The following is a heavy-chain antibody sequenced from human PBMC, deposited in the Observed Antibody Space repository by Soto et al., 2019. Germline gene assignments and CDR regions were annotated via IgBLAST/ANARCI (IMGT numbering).Heavy chain of an antibody. CDR1: GFTFSNYD. CDR3: EGRDDPFHV. J-gene: IGHJ3*01. V-gene: IGHV3-33*01. Sequence: QVQLVESGGGVVQPGTSLRLSCVATGFTFSNYDIHWVRQAPGRGLEWVAVIWHDGSQKYLADSVRGRFTISRDNSKNTVYLQMNSLRAEDTAVYYCEGRDDPFHVWGQGTMVTVSS. CDR2: IWHDGSQK.